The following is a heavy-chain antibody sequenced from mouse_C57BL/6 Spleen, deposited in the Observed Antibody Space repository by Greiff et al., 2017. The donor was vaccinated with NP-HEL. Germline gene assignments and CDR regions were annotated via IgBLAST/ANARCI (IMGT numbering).Heavy chain of an antibody. D-gene: IGHD1-1*01. CDR2: IYPGSGNT. J-gene: IGHJ4*01. Sequence: VQLQQSGAELVRPGASVKLSCKASGYTFTDYYINWVKQRPGQGLEWIARIYPGSGNTYYNEKFKGKATLTAEKSSSTAYMQLSSLTSEDSAVYFCARYYYGKYYAMDYWGQGTSVTVSS. CDR1: GYTFTDYY. V-gene: IGHV1-76*01. CDR3: ARYYYGKYYAMDY.